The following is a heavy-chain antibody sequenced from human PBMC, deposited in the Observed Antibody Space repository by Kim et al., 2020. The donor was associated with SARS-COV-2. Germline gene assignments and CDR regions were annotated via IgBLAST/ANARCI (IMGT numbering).Heavy chain of an antibody. Sequence: ASVKVSCKASGYTFTSYYMHWVRQAPVQGLEWMGIINPSGGSTSYAQKFQGRVTMTRDTSTSTVYMELSSLRSEDTAVYYCARDGSALQVWIQLWKGGFDYWGQGTLVTVSS. V-gene: IGHV1-46*01. CDR2: INPSGGST. D-gene: IGHD5-18*01. J-gene: IGHJ4*02. CDR3: ARDGSALQVWIQLWKGGFDY. CDR1: GYTFTSYY.